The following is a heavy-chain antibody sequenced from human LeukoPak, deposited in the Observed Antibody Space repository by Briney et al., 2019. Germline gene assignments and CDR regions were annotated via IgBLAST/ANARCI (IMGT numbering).Heavy chain of an antibody. CDR1: GGSISSYY. J-gene: IGHJ5*02. D-gene: IGHD5-18*01. Sequence: SETLSLTCTVSGGSISSYYWSWIRQPPGKGLEWIGYIYYSGSTNYNPSLESRVTISVDTSKYQFSLKLSSVTAADTAVYYCAREVDTAMVTGWFDPWGQGTLVTVSS. V-gene: IGHV4-59*01. CDR3: AREVDTAMVTGWFDP. CDR2: IYYSGST.